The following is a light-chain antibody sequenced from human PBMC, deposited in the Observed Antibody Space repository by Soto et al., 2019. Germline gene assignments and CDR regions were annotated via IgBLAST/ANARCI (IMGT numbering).Light chain of an antibody. CDR3: NSYTSSSTYV. Sequence: QSALTQPASVSGSPGQSITISCTGTSSDVGGFNYVSGYQQHPGKAPKLMIYDVTNRPSGVSYRFSGSKSGNTASLTISGLQAEDEDDYYCNSYTSSSTYVFGTGTKLTVL. V-gene: IGLV2-14*03. CDR2: DVT. J-gene: IGLJ1*01. CDR1: SSDVGGFNY.